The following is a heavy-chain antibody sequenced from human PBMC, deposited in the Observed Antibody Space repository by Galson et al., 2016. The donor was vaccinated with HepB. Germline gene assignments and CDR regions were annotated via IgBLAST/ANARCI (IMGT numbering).Heavy chain of an antibody. Sequence: SLRLSCAASGFSVSNVYMSWVRQAPGKGLEWVSVSYGDGTTYYAESVKGRFTISRDNSKNRVFLEMDTLRVEDTAVYYCARDTGYRNGMGVWGQGTTVTVSS. CDR2: SYGDGTT. D-gene: IGHD5-18*01. J-gene: IGHJ6*02. V-gene: IGHV3-53*01. CDR3: ARDTGYRNGMGV. CDR1: GFSVSNVY.